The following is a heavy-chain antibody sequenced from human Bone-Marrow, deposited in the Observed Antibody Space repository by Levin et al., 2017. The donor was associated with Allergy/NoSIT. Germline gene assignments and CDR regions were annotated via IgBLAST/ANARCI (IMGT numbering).Heavy chain of an antibody. Sequence: RTGGSLRLSCAASGFTFNRNAMTWVRQSPGKGLQWVSLISGSGDSTYYADSVKGRFTISRDNSKNTLYLQMNSLRAEDTGVYYCAESDQFGADIVSTCILFWGQGTLVSVSS. V-gene: IGHV3-23*01. J-gene: IGHJ4*02. CDR3: AESDQFGADIVSTCILF. CDR1: GFTFNRNA. D-gene: IGHD3-16*01. CDR2: ISGSGDST.